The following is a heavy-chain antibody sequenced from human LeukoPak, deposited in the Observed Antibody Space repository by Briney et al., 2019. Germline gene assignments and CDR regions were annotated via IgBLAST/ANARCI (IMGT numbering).Heavy chain of an antibody. CDR2: ISSSSSYI. D-gene: IGHD3-9*01. J-gene: IGHJ4*02. CDR1: GFTFSSYS. Sequence: GGSLRLSCAASGFTFSSYSMNWVRQAPGKGLEWVSSISSSSSYIYYADSVKGRFTISRDNSKNTVYLQMNRLRAEDTAVYYCAKTTYYYILTGYYGPFFVSRGQRTPFTVSP. V-gene: IGHV3-21*04. CDR3: AKTTYYYILTGYYGPFFVS.